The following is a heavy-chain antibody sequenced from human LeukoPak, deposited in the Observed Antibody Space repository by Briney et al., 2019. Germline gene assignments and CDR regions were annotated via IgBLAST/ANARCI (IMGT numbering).Heavy chain of an antibody. Sequence: GGSLRLSCTASGFTFSGTWMTWVRQAPGKGLEWVANIREDGTEKNYVDSVKGRFTISRDNAKNSLFLQMSNLRDDDTAIYYCARHVGISFWGPGTLVTVSS. CDR2: IREDGTEK. CDR3: ARHVGISF. J-gene: IGHJ4*02. V-gene: IGHV3-7*01. CDR1: GFTFSGTW. D-gene: IGHD7-27*01.